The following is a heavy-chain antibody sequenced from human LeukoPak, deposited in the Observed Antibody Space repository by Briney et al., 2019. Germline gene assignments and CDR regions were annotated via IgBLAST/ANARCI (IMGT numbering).Heavy chain of an antibody. V-gene: IGHV1-8*01. Sequence: ASVKVSCKASRYTFTSYDINWVRQATGQGLEWMGWMNPNSGNTGYAQKFQGRVTMTRNTSISTAYMELSSLRSEDTAVYYCARPGDTIFGAAPAFYGMDVWGQGTTVTVSS. CDR1: RYTFTSYD. CDR2: MNPNSGNT. D-gene: IGHD3-3*01. CDR3: ARPGDTIFGAAPAFYGMDV. J-gene: IGHJ6*02.